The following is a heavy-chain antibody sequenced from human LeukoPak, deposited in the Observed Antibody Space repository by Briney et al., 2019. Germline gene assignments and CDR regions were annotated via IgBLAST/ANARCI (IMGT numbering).Heavy chain of an antibody. Sequence: PSETLSLTCTVSGGSISSSSYYWGWIRQPPGKGLEWIGSIYYSGSTYYNPSLKSRVTISVDTSKNQFSLKLSSVTAADTAVYYCARLVVGALANWFDPWGQGTLVTVSS. D-gene: IGHD1-26*01. V-gene: IGHV4-39*07. J-gene: IGHJ5*02. CDR3: ARLVVGALANWFDP. CDR2: IYYSGST. CDR1: GGSISSSSYY.